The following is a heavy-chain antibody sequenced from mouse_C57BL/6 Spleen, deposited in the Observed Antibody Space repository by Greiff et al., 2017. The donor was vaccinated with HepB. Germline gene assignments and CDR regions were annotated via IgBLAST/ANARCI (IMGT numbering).Heavy chain of an antibody. CDR1: GYTFTSYW. D-gene: IGHD1-1*01. CDR2: IYPSDSET. CDR3: ARDYGSIFDY. V-gene: IGHV1-61*01. J-gene: IGHJ2*01. Sequence: VQLQQPGAELVRPGSSVKLSCKASGYTFTSYWMDWVKQRPGQGLEWIGNIYPSDSETHYNQKFKDKATLTVNKSSSTAYMQLRILTSEDAAVYYCARDYGSIFDYWGQGTTLTVSS.